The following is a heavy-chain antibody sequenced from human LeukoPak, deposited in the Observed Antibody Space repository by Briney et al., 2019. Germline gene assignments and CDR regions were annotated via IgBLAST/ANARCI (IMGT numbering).Heavy chain of an antibody. D-gene: IGHD3-10*01. CDR1: GGTFSSYA. CDR2: IIPIFGTV. V-gene: IGHV1-69*05. Sequence: GASVKVSCKASGGTFSSYAISWVRQAPGQGLEWMGGIIPIFGTVNYAQKFQGRVTITTDESTSTAYMDLSSLRSEDTAVYYCARVWEEGYYGSGSYVSWFDPWGQGTLVTVSS. CDR3: ARVWEEGYYGSGSYVSWFDP. J-gene: IGHJ5*02.